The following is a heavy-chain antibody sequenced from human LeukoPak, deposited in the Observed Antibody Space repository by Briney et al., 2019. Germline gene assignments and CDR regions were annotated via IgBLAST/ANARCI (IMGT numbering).Heavy chain of an antibody. CDR3: ARVGLDYDFWSGYYPPHYYYYGMDV. D-gene: IGHD3-3*01. CDR1: GYTFTSYY. CDR2: MNPNSGNT. J-gene: IGHJ6*02. Sequence: ASVKVSCKASGYTFTSYYINWVRQATGQGLEWMGWMNPNSGNTGYAQKFQGRVTMTRNTSISTAYMELSSLRSEDTAVYYCARVGLDYDFWSGYYPPHYYYYGMDVWGQGTTVTVSS. V-gene: IGHV1-8*01.